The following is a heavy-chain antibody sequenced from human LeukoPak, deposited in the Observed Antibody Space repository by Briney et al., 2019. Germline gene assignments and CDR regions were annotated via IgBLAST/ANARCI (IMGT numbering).Heavy chain of an antibody. Sequence: SETLSLTCIVSGYSISSGYYWGWIRQSPVKGLEWIGNVYQTGSTYYNPSLKSRVTMSVDTSKNQFSLKLSSVTAADTAVYYCARGGRGPYDFWSGYVSEVWFDPWGQGTLVTVSS. V-gene: IGHV4-38-2*02. CDR2: VYQTGST. CDR1: GYSISSGYY. D-gene: IGHD3-3*01. J-gene: IGHJ5*02. CDR3: ARGGRGPYDFWSGYVSEVWFDP.